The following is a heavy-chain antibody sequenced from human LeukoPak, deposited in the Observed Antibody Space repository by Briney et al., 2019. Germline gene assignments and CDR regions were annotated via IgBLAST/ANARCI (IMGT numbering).Heavy chain of an antibody. CDR1: GFTLSTNY. CDR2: IYRHGGT. CDR3: ARTYCSGGSCYSGVLGY. V-gene: IGHV3-66*01. D-gene: IGHD2-15*01. J-gene: IGHJ4*02. Sequence: GGSLRLSCAASGFTLSTNYVSWVRQAPGKGLEWVSVIYRHGGTAYADSVQGRFSISRDNSKNTVDFQMNSLRAEDTAVYYCARTYCSGGSCYSGVLGYWGQGTLVTVSS.